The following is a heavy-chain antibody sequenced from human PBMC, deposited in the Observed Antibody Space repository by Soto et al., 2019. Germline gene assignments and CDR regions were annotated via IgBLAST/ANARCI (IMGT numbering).Heavy chain of an antibody. CDR3: AKILQLGDYAFYYYGMDV. CDR1: GFTVSSNY. Sequence: GGSLRLSCAASGFTVSSNYMSWVRQAPGKGLEWVVFLSYDGSNKYYAFSVKGCFTISRDNSKNSLYLQMNSLRAEDTAVFYCAKILQLGDYAFYYYGMDVWGQGTTVTVSS. J-gene: IGHJ6*02. V-gene: IGHV3-30*02. CDR2: LSYDGSNK. D-gene: IGHD4-17*01.